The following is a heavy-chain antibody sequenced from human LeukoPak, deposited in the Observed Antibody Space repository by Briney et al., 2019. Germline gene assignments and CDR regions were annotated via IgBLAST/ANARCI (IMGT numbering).Heavy chain of an antibody. J-gene: IGHJ3*02. Sequence: SETLSLTCTVSGGSISTYYWSWIRQPPGKGLEWIGYIYYSGSTDYNPSLKSRVTMSVDTSKNQFSLKLSSVTAADTAVYYCANQDGYNSWDAFDIWGQGTMVTVSS. D-gene: IGHD5-24*01. CDR1: GGSISTYY. CDR2: IYYSGST. CDR3: ANQDGYNSWDAFDI. V-gene: IGHV4-59*01.